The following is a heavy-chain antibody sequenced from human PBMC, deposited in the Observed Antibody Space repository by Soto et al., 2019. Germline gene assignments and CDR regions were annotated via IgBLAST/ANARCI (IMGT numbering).Heavy chain of an antibody. D-gene: IGHD3-10*01. CDR3: ASGQFADDAFDI. Sequence: EVQLVESGGGLVKPGGSLRLSCAASGFTFSSYTMNWVRQAPGKGLEWVSSISSSGSHKFDADSVKGRFTISRDNVKNSVFLQMKSLRVEDTAVYYCASGQFADDAFDIWGQGTRLTVSS. J-gene: IGHJ3*02. V-gene: IGHV3-21*01. CDR1: GFTFSSYT. CDR2: ISSSGSHK.